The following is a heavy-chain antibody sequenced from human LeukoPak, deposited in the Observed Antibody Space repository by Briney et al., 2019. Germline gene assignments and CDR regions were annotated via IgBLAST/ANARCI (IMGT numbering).Heavy chain of an antibody. J-gene: IGHJ4*02. Sequence: SETLSLTCTVSGGSIRSSYYYWGWIRQPPGKGLEWIGSIYDSGSTYYNPSLKSRVTISVDTSKNQFSLKLSSVTAADTAVYYCASPNSSSWYLGYWGQGTLVTVSS. CDR3: ASPNSSSWYLGY. CDR2: IYDSGST. V-gene: IGHV4-39*07. CDR1: GGSIRSSYYY. D-gene: IGHD6-13*01.